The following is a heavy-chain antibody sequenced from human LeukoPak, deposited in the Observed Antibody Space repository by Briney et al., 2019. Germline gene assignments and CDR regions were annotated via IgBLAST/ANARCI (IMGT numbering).Heavy chain of an antibody. D-gene: IGHD3-3*01. CDR2: ISPNSGGA. J-gene: IGHJ6*03. CDR1: GYTFTGYY. CDR3: ARGPDFWSGYPTPYYYMDV. V-gene: IGHV1-2*02. Sequence: ASVKVSCKASGYTFTGYYIHWVRQAPGQGLEWMGWISPNSGGANYAQKFRGRVTMTRDTSISTAYMELSRLRSDDTAVYYCARGPDFWSGYPTPYYYMDVWGKGTTVTISS.